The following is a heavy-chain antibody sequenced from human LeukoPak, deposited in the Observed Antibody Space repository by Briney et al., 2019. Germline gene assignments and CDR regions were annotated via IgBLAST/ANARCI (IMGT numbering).Heavy chain of an antibody. CDR3: ASLSLYYSDSSGPLRRVDY. CDR2: IYHSGST. CDR1: GGSISSGGYY. J-gene: IGHJ4*02. Sequence: PSETLSLTCTVSGGSISSGGYYWSWIRQPPGKGLEWIGYIYHSGSTYYNPSLKSRVTISVDRSKNQFSLKLSSVTAADTAVYYCASLSLYYSDSSGPLRRVDYWGQGTLVTVSS. D-gene: IGHD3-22*01. V-gene: IGHV4-30-2*01.